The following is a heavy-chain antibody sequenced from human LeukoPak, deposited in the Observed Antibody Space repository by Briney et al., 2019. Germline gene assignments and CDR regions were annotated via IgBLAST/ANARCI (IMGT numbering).Heavy chain of an antibody. J-gene: IGHJ3*02. CDR3: ARIRDGYNDAYDI. CDR1: GYTFTSYY. D-gene: IGHD5-24*01. V-gene: IGHV1-46*01. CDR2: INPSGGST. Sequence: ASVKVSCKASGYTFTSYYMHWVRRAPGQGLEWMGIINPSGGSTSYAQKFQGRVTMTRDTSTSTVYMELSGLRSEDTALYYCARIRDGYNDAYDIWGQGTMVTVSS.